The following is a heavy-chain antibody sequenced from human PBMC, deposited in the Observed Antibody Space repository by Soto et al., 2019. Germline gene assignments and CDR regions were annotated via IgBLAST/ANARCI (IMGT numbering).Heavy chain of an antibody. CDR1: GYTFTSHY. V-gene: IGHV1-46*01. CDR2: INPSGGST. D-gene: IGHD2-21*02. J-gene: IGHJ4*02. Sequence: GASVKVSCKASGYTFTSHYMHWVRQAPGQGXEWVGIINPSGGSTSYAQKFQGRVTMTRDTSTSTVYMELSSLRSEDTAVYYCARTNPHCGGDCYHTSYYFDYWGQGTLVTVSS. CDR3: ARTNPHCGGDCYHTSYYFDY.